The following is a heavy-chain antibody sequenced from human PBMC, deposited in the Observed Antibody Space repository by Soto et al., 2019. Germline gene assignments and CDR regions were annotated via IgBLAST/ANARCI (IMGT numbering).Heavy chain of an antibody. J-gene: IGHJ6*02. CDR3: ARHDYGSGSYPHYYGMDV. CDR2: IDPSDSYT. D-gene: IGHD3-10*01. Sequence: EVQLVQSGAEVKKPGESLRISCKGSGYSFTSYWISWVRQMPGKGLEWMGRIDPSDSYTNYSPSFQGHVTISADKSISTAYLQWSSLKASDTAMYYCARHDYGSGSYPHYYGMDVWGQGTTVTVSS. CDR1: GYSFTSYW. V-gene: IGHV5-10-1*01.